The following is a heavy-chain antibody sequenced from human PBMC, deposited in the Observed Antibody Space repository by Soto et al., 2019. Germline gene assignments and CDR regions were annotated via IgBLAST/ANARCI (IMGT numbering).Heavy chain of an antibody. D-gene: IGHD4-17*01. V-gene: IGHV3-23*01. J-gene: IGHJ4*02. Sequence: EVQLLESGGGLVQPGGSLRLSCAASGFTFSSYAMSWVRQAPGKGLEWVSAISGSGGSTYYADSVKGRFTISRDNSKNTLYLQMNSLRAEDTAVYYCVKGGRLVTTSGENYWGQGTLVTVSS. CDR1: GFTFSSYA. CDR3: VKGGRLVTTSGENY. CDR2: ISGSGGST.